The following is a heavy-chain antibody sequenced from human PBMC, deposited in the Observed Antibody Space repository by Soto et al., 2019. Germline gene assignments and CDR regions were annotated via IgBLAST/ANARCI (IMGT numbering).Heavy chain of an antibody. CDR3: ARARYIDTTLVVGYYGMDV. D-gene: IGHD3-10*01. Sequence: SETLSLTCAVYGGSFSGYCWSWIRQPPGKGLEWIGEINHSGSTNYNPSLKSRVTISVDTSKNQFSLKLSSVTAADTAVYYCARARYIDTTLVVGYYGMDVWGEGTTVTVSS. J-gene: IGHJ6*04. CDR1: GGSFSGYC. CDR2: INHSGST. V-gene: IGHV4-34*01.